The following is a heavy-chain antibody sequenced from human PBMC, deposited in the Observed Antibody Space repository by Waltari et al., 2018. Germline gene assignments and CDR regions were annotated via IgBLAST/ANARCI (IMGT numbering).Heavy chain of an antibody. V-gene: IGHV4-59*11. D-gene: IGHD2-15*01. CDR2: IYSSWST. J-gene: IGHJ6*02. CDR1: GGSISSHY. CDR3: ARDRGYCSGGSCSRDYYYGMDV. Sequence: QVQLQESGPGLVKPSETMSLTCTVSGGSISSHYWSWIRQPPGKGLEGIGYIYSSWSTSSHPALKSRVTISVDTSMNHFSLKLSSVTAADTAVYYCARDRGYCSGGSCSRDYYYGMDVWGQGTTVTVSS.